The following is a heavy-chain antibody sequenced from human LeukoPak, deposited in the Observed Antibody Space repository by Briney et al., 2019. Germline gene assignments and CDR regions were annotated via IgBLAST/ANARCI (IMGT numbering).Heavy chain of an antibody. Sequence: GGSLRLSCAASGFIFTNYTMNWVRQAPGKGLEWVSYLSGSGSTISYADSVKGRFTISRDNAKNSLYLQMNSLRAEDTAVYYCARVGRQSGYYFDYWGQGTLVTVSS. CDR2: LSGSGSTI. CDR1: GFIFTNYT. D-gene: IGHD3-10*01. CDR3: ARVGRQSGYYFDY. J-gene: IGHJ4*02. V-gene: IGHV3-48*04.